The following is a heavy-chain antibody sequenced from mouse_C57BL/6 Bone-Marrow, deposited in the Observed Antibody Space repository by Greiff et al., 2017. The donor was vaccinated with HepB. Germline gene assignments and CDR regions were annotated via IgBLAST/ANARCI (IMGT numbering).Heavy chain of an antibody. CDR1: GYAFTNYL. CDR3: ARGTSTMVRPWYFDV. D-gene: IGHD2-2*01. CDR2: INPGSGGT. J-gene: IGHJ1*03. Sequence: QVQLQQSGAELVRPGTSVKVSCKASGYAFTNYLIEWVKQRPGQGLEWIGVINPGSGGTNYNEKFKGKATLTADKSSSTAYMQLSSLTSEDSAVYFCARGTSTMVRPWYFDVWGTGTTVTVSS. V-gene: IGHV1-54*01.